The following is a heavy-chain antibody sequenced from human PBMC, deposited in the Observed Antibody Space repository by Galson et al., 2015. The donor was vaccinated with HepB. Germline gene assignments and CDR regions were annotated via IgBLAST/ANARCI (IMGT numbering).Heavy chain of an antibody. CDR3: ARVDTSLYDGVDI. J-gene: IGHJ3*02. CDR1: GFTFSSYP. CDR2: MSHDGSNK. V-gene: IGHV3-30*04. D-gene: IGHD2-2*02. Sequence: SLRLSCAASGFTFSSYPMHWVRQAPGKGLEWVAVMSHDGSNKYYADSVKGRFTISRDNSKNTLYLQMNSLNTEDTAVYYCARVDTSLYDGVDIWGPGTMVTVSS.